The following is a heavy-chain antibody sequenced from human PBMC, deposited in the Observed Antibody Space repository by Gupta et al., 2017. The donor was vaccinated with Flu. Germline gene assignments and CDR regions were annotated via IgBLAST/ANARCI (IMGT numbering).Heavy chain of an antibody. CDR1: GLIFSDYF. V-gene: IGHV3-11*01. CDR3: AAGRTIFGLAGRRNEVTV. CDR2: ISGSGSAV. J-gene: IGHJ1*01. Sequence: QVQLVESGGGLVKPGGSLTLSCTASGLIFSDYFLTWIRQPPGEGLEWLGYISGSGSAVQYSDSVKGRFTISRDNAKYSVFLHLDSVRSEDTAVYFCAAGRTIFGLAGRRNEVTVWGQGALVTVSS. D-gene: IGHD1-1*01.